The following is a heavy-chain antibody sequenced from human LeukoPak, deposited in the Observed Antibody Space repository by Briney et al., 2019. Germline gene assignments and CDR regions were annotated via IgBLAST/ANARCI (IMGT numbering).Heavy chain of an antibody. Sequence: KLSRPTLMKPTQTLTLTCTFSGFSLTTSGVGVGWIRQPPGKALEWLALIYWNDDKRYSPSLKSRLTITKATSKNQVVLTMTNMYTVDTATYYCAHMVNAVTTSWGAFGIWGQGTMVTVSS. V-gene: IGHV2-5*01. CDR3: AHMVNAVTTSWGAFGI. CDR1: GFSLTTSGVG. J-gene: IGHJ3*02. D-gene: IGHD4-17*01. CDR2: IYWNDDK.